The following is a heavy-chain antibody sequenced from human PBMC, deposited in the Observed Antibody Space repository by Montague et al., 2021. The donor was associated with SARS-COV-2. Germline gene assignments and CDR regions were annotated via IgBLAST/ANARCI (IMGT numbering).Heavy chain of an antibody. CDR2: IYYTGNT. CDR3: ARLKRYFDSSGSPSAFDF. Sequence: SETRSLTCTVSGGSITNNIDYWAWICQPPGKGLEWIGSIYYTGNTYYNPSLKGRVTISVVTSKNHFTLKLSSVTAAETAVYYCARLKRYFDSSGSPSAFDFGGQGTKVTVSS. J-gene: IGHJ3*01. CDR1: GGSITNNIDY. D-gene: IGHD3-22*01. V-gene: IGHV4-39*02.